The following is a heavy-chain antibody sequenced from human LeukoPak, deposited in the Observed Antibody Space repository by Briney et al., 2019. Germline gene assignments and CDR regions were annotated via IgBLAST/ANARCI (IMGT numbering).Heavy chain of an antibody. D-gene: IGHD6-6*01. J-gene: IGHJ6*04. Sequence: SETLSLTCTVSGGSISSGSYYWSWIRQPAGKGLEWIGRIYTSGSTNYNPPLKSRVTISVDTSKNQFSLKLSSVTAADTAVYYCARAYSSSPMDVWGKGTTVTVSS. V-gene: IGHV4-61*02. CDR3: ARAYSSSPMDV. CDR1: GGSISSGSYY. CDR2: IYTSGST.